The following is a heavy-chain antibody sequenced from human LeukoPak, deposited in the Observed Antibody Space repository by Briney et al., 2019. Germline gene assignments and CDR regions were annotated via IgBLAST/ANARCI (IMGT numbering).Heavy chain of an antibody. D-gene: IGHD2-21*02. CDR2: IYPGDSDI. J-gene: IGHJ4*02. CDR3: ATRQGDDLVY. CDR1: GYIFTSYW. V-gene: IGHV5-51*01. Sequence: GEPLKISCKGSGYIFTSYWIGWVRQLPGKGLEWMGIIYPGDSDIRYSPSFQGLVTISADKSISTAYLRWSSLKASDTAMYYCATRQGDDLVYWGQGTLVTVSS.